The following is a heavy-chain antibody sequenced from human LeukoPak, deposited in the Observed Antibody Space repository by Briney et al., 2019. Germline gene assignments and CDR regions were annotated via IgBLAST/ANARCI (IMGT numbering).Heavy chain of an antibody. CDR1: GGTFSSYA. D-gene: IGHD3-22*01. J-gene: IGHJ5*02. V-gene: IGHV1-69*06. CDR3: ARKVPNDSSGYYYRGQFDP. Sequence: ASVKVSCKASGGTFSSYAISWVRQAPGQGLEWMGGIIPIFGTANYAQRFQGRVTITADKSTSTAYMELSSLRSEDTAVYYCARKVPNDSSGYYYRGQFDPWGQGTLVTVSS. CDR2: IIPIFGTA.